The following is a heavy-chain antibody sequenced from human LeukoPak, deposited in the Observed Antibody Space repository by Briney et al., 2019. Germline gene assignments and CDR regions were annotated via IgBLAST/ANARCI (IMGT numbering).Heavy chain of an antibody. CDR3: ARGNWGSLGY. CDR1: GFTFSSYS. J-gene: IGHJ4*02. Sequence: GGSLRLSFAASGFTFSSYSMNWVRQAPGKGLEWVSYISSSSSTIYYADSVKGRFTISRDNAKDSLYLQMNSLRAEDTAVYYCARGNWGSLGYWGQGTLVTVSS. CDR2: ISSSSSTI. D-gene: IGHD7-27*01. V-gene: IGHV3-48*04.